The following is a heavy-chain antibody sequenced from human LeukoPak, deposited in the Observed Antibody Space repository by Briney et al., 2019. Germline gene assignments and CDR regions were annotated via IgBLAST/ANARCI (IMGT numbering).Heavy chain of an antibody. Sequence: PSETLSLTCTVSGGSISSYYWSWIRPPPGKGLEWIGSIYSSGSTNYNPSLKSRVTMSVDTSKNQFSLKLSSVTAADTAVYYCARDMDDSSGYLACDIWGQGTIVTVSS. CDR1: GGSISSYY. CDR3: ARDMDDSSGYLACDI. CDR2: IYSSGST. J-gene: IGHJ3*02. V-gene: IGHV4-59*01. D-gene: IGHD3-22*01.